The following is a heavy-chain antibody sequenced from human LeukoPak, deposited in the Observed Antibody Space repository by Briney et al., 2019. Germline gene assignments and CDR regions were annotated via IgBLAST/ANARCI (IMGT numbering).Heavy chain of an antibody. CDR3: AKGDPDGSWPPFDY. J-gene: IGHJ4*02. CDR1: GYTFTGYY. D-gene: IGHD6-13*01. V-gene: IGHV1-2*02. CDR2: INPNSGGT. Sequence: GASVKVSCKASGYTFTGYYMHWVRQAPGQWLEWMGWINPNSGGTNYAQKFQGRVTITADESTSTAYMELSSLRSEDTAVYYCAKGDPDGSWPPFDYWGQGTLVTVSS.